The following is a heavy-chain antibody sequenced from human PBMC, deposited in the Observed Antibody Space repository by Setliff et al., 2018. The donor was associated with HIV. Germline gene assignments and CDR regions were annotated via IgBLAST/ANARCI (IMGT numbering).Heavy chain of an antibody. CDR2: IYYSGST. D-gene: IGHD5-18*01. V-gene: IGHV4-59*01. J-gene: IGHJ4*01. CDR1: GYSISSGYY. Sequence: SETLSLTCAVSGYSISSGYYWGWIRQPPGKGLEWIGYIYYSGSTNYNPSLKSRVTISVDTSKNQFSLKLSSVTAADTAVYYCARTEDYSYGDAPFDYWGHGTQVTVSS. CDR3: ARTEDYSYGDAPFDY.